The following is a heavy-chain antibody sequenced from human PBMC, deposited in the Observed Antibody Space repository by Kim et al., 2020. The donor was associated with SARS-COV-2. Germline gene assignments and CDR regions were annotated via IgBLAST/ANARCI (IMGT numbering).Heavy chain of an antibody. J-gene: IGHJ6*02. CDR1: GFSFSNHW. Sequence: GGSLRLSCAASGFSFSNHWMTWVRQAPGRGPEWVANINQHGCEKYYVASVGGRFTISRDDAKNSLYLQMNSLRAEDTATYYCARNNAMDVWGQGTTVTVSS. CDR3: ARNNAMDV. V-gene: IGHV3-7*03. CDR2: INQHGCEK.